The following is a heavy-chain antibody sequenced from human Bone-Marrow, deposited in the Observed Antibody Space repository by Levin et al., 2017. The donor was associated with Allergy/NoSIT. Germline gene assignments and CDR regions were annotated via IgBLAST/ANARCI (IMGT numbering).Heavy chain of an antibody. CDR3: AREASGLTWDLDY. CDR1: GGSVSTGSYY. V-gene: IGHV4-61*01. CDR2: IYDSGTT. D-gene: IGHD3-10*01. Sequence: SETLSLTCSVSGGSVSTGSYYWSWIRQPPGKGLEWIGYIYDSGTTKYNPSLESRVIISVDTSKNQFSLKLVSVTAADTAVYYCAREASGLTWDLDYWGQGSLVTVSS. J-gene: IGHJ4*02.